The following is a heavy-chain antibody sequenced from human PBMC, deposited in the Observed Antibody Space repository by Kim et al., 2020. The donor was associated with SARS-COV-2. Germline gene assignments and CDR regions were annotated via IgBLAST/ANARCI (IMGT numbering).Heavy chain of an antibody. CDR2: INTKTGDP. D-gene: IGHD3-10*01. J-gene: IGHJ4*02. V-gene: IGHV7-4-1*02. CDR1: GYTFTSYA. CDR3: ARGNGYYGSGTYEGHYFDY. Sequence: ASVKVSCKASGYTFTSYAINWVRQAPGQGLEWMAWINTKTGDPTYAQEFTGRFVFSLDTSVSTAFLQISGLKAEDTAVYFCARGNGYYGSGTYEGHYFDYWGQGTLVTVSS.